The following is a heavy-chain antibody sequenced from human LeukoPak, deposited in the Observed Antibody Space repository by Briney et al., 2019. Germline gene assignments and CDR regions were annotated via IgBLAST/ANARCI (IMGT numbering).Heavy chain of an antibody. CDR2: IYYSGTT. D-gene: IGHD3-10*01. CDR3: ARGPGSVGRTKGLIDY. Sequence: SETLSLTCTVSGGSISSSDYYWGWIRQPPGKGLEWIASIYYSGTTHYNPSHQSRVTMSVDTSKNQFSLKLSSVTAADTAVYYCARGPGSVGRTKGLIDYWGQGTLVTVSS. V-gene: IGHV4-39*01. CDR1: GGSISSSDYY. J-gene: IGHJ4*02.